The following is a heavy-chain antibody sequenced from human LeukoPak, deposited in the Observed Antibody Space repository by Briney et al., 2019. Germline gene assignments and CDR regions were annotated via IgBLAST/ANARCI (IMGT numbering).Heavy chain of an antibody. V-gene: IGHV4-59*01. Sequence: SETLSLTCNVSGGSITDYYWSWIRQPPGKGLEWIGYIYYRGSTSYNPSLRSRVTISADTSKNLFSLKLSSVTTADTAVYYCARTVNYYDTSGYSYYFDYWGQGTLVTVSS. CDR1: GGSITDYY. D-gene: IGHD3-22*01. CDR3: ARTVNYYDTSGYSYYFDY. CDR2: IYYRGST. J-gene: IGHJ4*02.